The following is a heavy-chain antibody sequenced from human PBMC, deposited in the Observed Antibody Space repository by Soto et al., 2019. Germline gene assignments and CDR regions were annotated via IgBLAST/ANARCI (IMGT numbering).Heavy chain of an antibody. J-gene: IGHJ6*02. CDR2: IYPDDSDT. CDR1: GYSFNTYW. D-gene: IGHD3-3*01. Sequence: GESLKISCKASGYSFNTYWIGWVRQLPGKGLEWMGIIYPDDSDTRYSPSFQDQVTISADKSFTTVYLQWNSLKASDTAMYYCARLDRYFLHGMDVWGQGTTVTVSS. V-gene: IGHV5-51*01. CDR3: ARLDRYFLHGMDV.